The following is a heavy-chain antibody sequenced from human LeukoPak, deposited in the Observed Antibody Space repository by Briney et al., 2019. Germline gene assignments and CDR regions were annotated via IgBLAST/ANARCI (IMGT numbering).Heavy chain of an antibody. Sequence: GGSLRLSCAASGFTFSSYEMHWVRQAPGKGLEWVSSISSSSSYIYYADSVKGRFTISRDNAKNSLYLQMNSLRAEDTAVYYCARDLLAAGVWGKGTTVTVSS. CDR2: ISSSSSYI. J-gene: IGHJ6*04. CDR1: GFTFSSYE. V-gene: IGHV3-21*01. D-gene: IGHD6-13*01. CDR3: ARDLLAAGV.